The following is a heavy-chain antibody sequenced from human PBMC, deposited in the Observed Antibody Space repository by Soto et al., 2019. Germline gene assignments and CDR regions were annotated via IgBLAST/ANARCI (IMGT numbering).Heavy chain of an antibody. J-gene: IGHJ4*02. V-gene: IGHV1-3*01. Sequence: ASVKVSSKASGYTFTNYCISWLRQAPGQRLEWMGWINAGNGNTKYSQKFQGRVTITRDTSASTAYMELSSLRSEDTAVYYCARVSGYYLPDYWGRGTLVTVPS. CDR3: ARVSGYYLPDY. D-gene: IGHD5-12*01. CDR2: INAGNGNT. CDR1: GYTFTNYC.